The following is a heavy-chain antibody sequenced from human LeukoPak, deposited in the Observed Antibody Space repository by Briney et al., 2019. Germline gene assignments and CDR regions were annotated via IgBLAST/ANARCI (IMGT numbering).Heavy chain of an antibody. CDR3: ATYSGSYYWDYYYYYYMDV. J-gene: IGHJ6*03. Sequence: SETLSLTCTVSGGSISSGGYYWSWIRQHPGKGLEWIGYIYYSGSTYYNPSLKSRVTISVDTSKNQFSLKLSSVTAADTAVYYCATYSGSYYWDYYYYYYMDVWGKGTTVTVSS. CDR2: IYYSGST. V-gene: IGHV4-31*03. CDR1: GGSISSGGYY. D-gene: IGHD1-26*01.